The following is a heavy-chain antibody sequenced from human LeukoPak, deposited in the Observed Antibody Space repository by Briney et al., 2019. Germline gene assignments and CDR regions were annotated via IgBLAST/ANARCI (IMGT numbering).Heavy chain of an antibody. CDR1: GFTFSTYA. V-gene: IGHV3-23*01. CDR3: AKDGHYYDDSGYPLAH. J-gene: IGHJ5*02. D-gene: IGHD3-22*01. CDR2: IRGSGAST. Sequence: GGPLRLSCAASGFTFSTYAMNWVRQAPGKGLEWVSGIRGSGASTYYADSVKGRFTISRDNSKNTMYLQMNSLRAEDTAVYYCAKDGHYYDDSGYPLAHWGQGTLVAVSS.